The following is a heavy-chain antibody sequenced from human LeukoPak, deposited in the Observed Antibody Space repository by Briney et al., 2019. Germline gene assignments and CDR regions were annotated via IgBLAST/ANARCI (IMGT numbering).Heavy chain of an antibody. CDR2: TYYRSKWYN. J-gene: IGHJ4*02. V-gene: IGHV6-1*01. D-gene: IGHD6-13*01. CDR1: GDSVSRDTAA. CDR3: ARDRGGSSWYYFDN. Sequence: SQTLSLTCAISGDSVSRDTAAWNWVRQSPSRGLEWLGRTYYRSKWYNDYAVSVKSRITNNPDTSKNQFSLQLNSVTPEDTAVYYCARDRGGSSWYYFDNRGQGSLVTVSS.